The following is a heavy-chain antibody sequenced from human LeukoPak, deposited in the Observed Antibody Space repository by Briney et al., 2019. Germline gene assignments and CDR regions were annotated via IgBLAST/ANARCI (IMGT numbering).Heavy chain of an antibody. J-gene: IGHJ5*02. CDR1: GFTFDDYA. CDR2: ISGDGGST. V-gene: IGHV3-43*02. D-gene: IGHD6-13*01. Sequence: PGGSLRLSCAASGFTFDDYAMHWVRQAPGKGLEWVSLISGDGGSTYYADSVKGRFTFSRDNNKNSLYLQMDSLRTEDTALYYCAKDLSAFGTSWFDPWGQGTLVTVSS. CDR3: AKDLSAFGTSWFDP.